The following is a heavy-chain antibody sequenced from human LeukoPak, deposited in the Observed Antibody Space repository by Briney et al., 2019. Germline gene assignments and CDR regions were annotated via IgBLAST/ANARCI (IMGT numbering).Heavy chain of an antibody. CDR2: IYSGGTT. CDR3: ARDSSTDAFDI. CDR1: EFTVSRNH. D-gene: IGHD2-21*01. Sequence: HPGGSLRLSCAASEFTVSRNHMNWVRQAPGKGLEWVSVIYSGGTTYYADSVKGRFTLSRDNSKNTLYLQMNSLRTEDTAMYYCARDSSTDAFDIWGQGTMVTVSS. J-gene: IGHJ3*02. V-gene: IGHV3-66*02.